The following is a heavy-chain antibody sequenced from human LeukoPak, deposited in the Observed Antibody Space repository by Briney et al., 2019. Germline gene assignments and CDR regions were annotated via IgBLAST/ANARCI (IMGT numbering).Heavy chain of an antibody. V-gene: IGHV4-4*09. CDR3: ATFSFLTEASFDY. CDR1: GGSISSYY. D-gene: IGHD2/OR15-2a*01. CDR2: IYTSGST. Sequence: SETLSLTCTVSGGSISSYYWSWIRQPPGKGLEWIGYIYTSGSTNYNPSLKSRVTISVDTSKNQFSLKLTSVTAADTAVYYCATFSFLTEASFDYWGQGTPVTVSS. J-gene: IGHJ4*02.